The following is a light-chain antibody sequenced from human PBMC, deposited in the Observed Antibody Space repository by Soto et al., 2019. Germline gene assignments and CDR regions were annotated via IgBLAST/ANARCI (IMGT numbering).Light chain of an antibody. CDR3: QQSYSTLLT. CDR2: AAS. Sequence: DIRLTQSQSSLSASVGDRVTITCQASQDIDKYLNWYQQKPGKAPKLLIYAASSLQSGVPSRFSGSGSGTDFTLTISSLQPEDFATYYCQQSYSTLLTFGRGTKVDIK. CDR1: QDIDKY. J-gene: IGKJ1*01. V-gene: IGKV1-39*01.